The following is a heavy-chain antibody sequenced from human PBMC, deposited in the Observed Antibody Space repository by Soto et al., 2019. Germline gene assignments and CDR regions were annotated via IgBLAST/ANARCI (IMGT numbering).Heavy chain of an antibody. CDR3: ARVGYGEIHFDY. CDR1: GGSISSGDYY. Sequence: QVQLQESGPGLVKPSQTLSLTCTVSGGSISSGDYYWSWIRQPPGKGLEWIGYIYYSGSTYYNPSLQSRVTISVGTSKNQFSLKRSSVTAADTAVYYCARVGYGEIHFDYWGQGTLVTVSS. CDR2: IYYSGST. J-gene: IGHJ4*02. V-gene: IGHV4-30-4*01. D-gene: IGHD4-17*01.